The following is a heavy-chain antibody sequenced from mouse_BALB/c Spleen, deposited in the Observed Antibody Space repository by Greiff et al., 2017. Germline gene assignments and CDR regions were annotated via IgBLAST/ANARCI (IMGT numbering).Heavy chain of an antibody. J-gene: IGHJ1*01. Sequence: VQLQQPGAELVMPGASVKMSCKASGYTFTDYWMHWVKQRPGQGLEWIGAIDTSDSYTSYNQKFKGKATLTVDESSSTAYMQLSSLTSEDSAVYYCARGYGSSKYFDVWGAGTTVTVSS. V-gene: IGHV1-69*01. CDR2: IDTSDSYT. CDR3: ARGYGSSKYFDV. D-gene: IGHD1-1*01. CDR1: GYTFTDYW.